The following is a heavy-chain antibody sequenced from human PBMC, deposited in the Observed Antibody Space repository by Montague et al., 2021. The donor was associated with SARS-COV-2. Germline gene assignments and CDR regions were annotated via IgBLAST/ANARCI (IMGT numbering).Heavy chain of an antibody. CDR1: GDSINSSSHY. Sequence: SETLSLTCTVSGDSINSSSHYWGWIRQPPGKGLDWIGSIYYSGSTYYKPSLKSRVTIYVDTSKNQFSLKLSSVTAAGTAVYYCARHSGRDTIFGVITIPDAFDIWGQGTTVTVSS. V-gene: IGHV4-39*01. CDR3: ARHSGRDTIFGVITIPDAFDI. CDR2: IYYSGST. J-gene: IGHJ3*02. D-gene: IGHD3-3*01.